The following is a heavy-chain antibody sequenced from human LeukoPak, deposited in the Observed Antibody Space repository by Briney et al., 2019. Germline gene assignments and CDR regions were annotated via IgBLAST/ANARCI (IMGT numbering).Heavy chain of an antibody. CDR1: GYTFTGYY. CDR3: ARGPHVSYYDSSGYYDY. Sequence: ASVKVSCKASGYTFTGYYMHWVRQAPGQGLEWMGIINPSGGSTSYAQKFQGRVTMTRDTSTSTVYMELSSLRSEDTAVYYCARGPHVSYYDSSGYYDYWGQGTLVTVSS. D-gene: IGHD3-22*01. V-gene: IGHV1-46*01. CDR2: INPSGGST. J-gene: IGHJ4*02.